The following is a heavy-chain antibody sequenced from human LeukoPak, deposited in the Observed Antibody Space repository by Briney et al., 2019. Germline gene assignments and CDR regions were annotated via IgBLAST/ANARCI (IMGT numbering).Heavy chain of an antibody. CDR3: AREQHYSSGLDY. D-gene: IGHD6-19*01. V-gene: IGHV3-11*01. CDR2: ISSSGSTI. Sequence: GSLRLSCAASGFPFSDYYMSWIRQAPGKGLEWVSYISSSGSTIYYADSVKGRFTISRDNAKNSLYLQMNSLRAEDTAVYYCAREQHYSSGLDYWGQGTLVTVSS. J-gene: IGHJ4*02. CDR1: GFPFSDYY.